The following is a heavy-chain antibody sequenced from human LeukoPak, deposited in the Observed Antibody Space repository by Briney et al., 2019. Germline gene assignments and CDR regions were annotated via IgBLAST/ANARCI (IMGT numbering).Heavy chain of an antibody. D-gene: IGHD2-2*01. CDR2: ISSNGGST. V-gene: IGHV3-64*01. J-gene: IGHJ6*03. Sequence: PGGSLRLSCAASGFTFSSYAMSWVRQAPGKGLEWVSAISSNGGSTYYANSVKGRFAISRDNSKNTLYLQMGSLRAEDMAVYYCARVLKDIVVVPAAAGGMDVWGKGTTVTVSS. CDR1: GFTFSSYA. CDR3: ARVLKDIVVVPAAAGGMDV.